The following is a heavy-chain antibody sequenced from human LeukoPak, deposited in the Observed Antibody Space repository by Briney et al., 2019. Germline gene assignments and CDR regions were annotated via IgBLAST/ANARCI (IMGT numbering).Heavy chain of an antibody. D-gene: IGHD7-27*01. V-gene: IGHV4-30-4*08. CDR1: GGSISSGDYY. CDR2: IYYSGST. CDR3: ARLPSGADNDY. J-gene: IGHJ4*02. Sequence: SETLSLTCTVSGGSISSGDYYWSWVRQPPGKGLEWIGYIYYSGSTYYNPSLKSRVTISVDTSKNQFSLKLSSVTAADTAVYYCARLPSGADNDYWGQGTLVTVSS.